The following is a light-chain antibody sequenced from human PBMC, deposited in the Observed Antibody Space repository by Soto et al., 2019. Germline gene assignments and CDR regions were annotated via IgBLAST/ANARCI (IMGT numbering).Light chain of an antibody. CDR2: GES. CDR3: QQYNKWPLT. J-gene: IGKJ1*01. Sequence: EIVMTQSPDTLSVSPGERATLSCRASQSVSIDLAWYQQTTGQAPRILIYGESTRATGVPHTFSGSASGTEFTLTISSLQSEDFTVYYCQQYNKWPLTFGQGTKVDIK. CDR1: QSVSID. V-gene: IGKV3-15*01.